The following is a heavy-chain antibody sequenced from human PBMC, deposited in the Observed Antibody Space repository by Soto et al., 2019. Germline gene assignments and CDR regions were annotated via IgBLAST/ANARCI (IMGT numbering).Heavy chain of an antibody. CDR3: ARDRVESGYPEYFQH. D-gene: IGHD3-22*01. Sequence: EVQLVESGGGLIQPGGSLRLSCAASGFTVSSNYMSWVRQAPGKGLEWVIVIYSGGSTYYADSVKGRFTISRDNSKNTLYLQMNSLRAEDTAVYYCARDRVESGYPEYFQHWGQGTLVTVSS. J-gene: IGHJ1*01. CDR2: IYSGGST. CDR1: GFTVSSNY. V-gene: IGHV3-53*01.